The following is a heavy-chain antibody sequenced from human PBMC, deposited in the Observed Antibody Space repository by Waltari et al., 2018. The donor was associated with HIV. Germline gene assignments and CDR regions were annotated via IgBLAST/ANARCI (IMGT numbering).Heavy chain of an antibody. J-gene: IGHJ4*02. CDR1: VGSFSGYY. V-gene: IGHV4-34*01. D-gene: IGHD3-10*01. Sequence: QVQLQQWGAGLLKPSETLYLTCAVYVGSFSGYYWSWIRQPPGTGLEWVGEINQSGSTNYNSSLKSRVIRSVDASKNQFSLKLTSVTAADTAVYYCARGRGSMVRGVVCDYWGQGTLVTVSS. CDR2: INQSGST. CDR3: ARGRGSMVRGVVCDY.